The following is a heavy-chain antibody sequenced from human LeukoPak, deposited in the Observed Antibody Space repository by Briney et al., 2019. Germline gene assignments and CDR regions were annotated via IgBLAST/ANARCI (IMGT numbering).Heavy chain of an antibody. CDR3: ARKGVELLTPNFDY. CDR1: GFTFSSYS. Sequence: GGSLRLSCAASGFTFSSYSMNWVRQAPGKGLEWASSISSSSGYIYYADSVKGRFTISRDNARNSLYLQMNSLRAEDTAVYYCARKGVELLTPNFDYWGQGTLVTVSS. V-gene: IGHV3-21*01. D-gene: IGHD3-10*01. CDR2: ISSSSGYI. J-gene: IGHJ4*02.